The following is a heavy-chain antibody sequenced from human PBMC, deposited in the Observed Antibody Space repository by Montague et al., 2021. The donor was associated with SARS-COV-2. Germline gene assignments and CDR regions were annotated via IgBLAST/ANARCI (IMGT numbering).Heavy chain of an antibody. V-gene: IGHV4-4*09. D-gene: IGHD3-10*01. Sequence: SETRSLTCSVSGGSLRYSYWTWIRQAPERGLEWIGYIYHTGTTKYNPAPQSRLTISVDTAKNQFFLSLTSVTAADTAVYYCARVSSTALRGVIKTSGYYALDVWGPGTTVRVSS. CDR2: IYHTGTT. CDR3: ARVSSTALRGVIKTSGYYALDV. CDR1: GGSLRYSY. J-gene: IGHJ6*02.